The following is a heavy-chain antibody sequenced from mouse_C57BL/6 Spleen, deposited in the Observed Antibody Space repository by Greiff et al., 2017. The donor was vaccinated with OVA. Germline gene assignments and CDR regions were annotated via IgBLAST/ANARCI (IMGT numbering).Heavy chain of an antibody. CDR2: IHPNSGST. CDR1: GYTFTSYW. D-gene: IGHD2-4*01. CDR3: ASSYDYDRVYCAMDD. Sequence: QVQLQQPGAELVKPGASVKLSCKASGYTFTSYWMHWVKQRPGQGLEWIGMIHPNSGSTNYNEKFKGKATLTVDKSSSTAYMQLSSLTSEDSAVYYCASSYDYDRVYCAMDDWGQGTSVTVSS. J-gene: IGHJ4*01. V-gene: IGHV1-64*01.